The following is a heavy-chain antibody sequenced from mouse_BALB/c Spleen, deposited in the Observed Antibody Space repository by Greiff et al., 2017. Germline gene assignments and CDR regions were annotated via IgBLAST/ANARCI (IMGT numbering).Heavy chain of an antibody. CDR2: ISSGGSYT. J-gene: IGHJ4*01. Sequence: EVNVVESGGDLVKPGGSLKLSCAASGFTFSSYGMSWVRQTPDKRLEWVATISSGGSYTYYPDSVKGRFTISRDNAKNTLYLQMSSLKSEDTAMYYCARHEDYAMDYWGQGTSVTVSS. CDR3: ARHEDYAMDY. CDR1: GFTFSSYG. V-gene: IGHV5-6*01.